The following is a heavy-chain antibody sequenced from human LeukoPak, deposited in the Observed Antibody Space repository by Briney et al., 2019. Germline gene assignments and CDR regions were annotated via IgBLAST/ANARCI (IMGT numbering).Heavy chain of an antibody. D-gene: IGHD2-2*02. CDR2: FDPEDGET. J-gene: IGHJ4*02. CDR3: ARIPPGPIDY. V-gene: IGHV1-24*01. Sequence: ASVKVSCKVSGYTLTELSMHWVRQAPGKGLEWMGGFDPEDGETIYAQKFQGRVTMTTDTSTSTAYMELRSLRSDDTAVYYCARIPPGPIDYWGQGTLVTVSS. CDR1: GYTLTELS.